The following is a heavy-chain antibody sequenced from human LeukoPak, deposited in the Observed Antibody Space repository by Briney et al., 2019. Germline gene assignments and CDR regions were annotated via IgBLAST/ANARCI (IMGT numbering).Heavy chain of an antibody. J-gene: IGHJ4*02. D-gene: IGHD3-10*01. CDR3: ARDKRGPLFDY. CDR2: IWSDGSKT. V-gene: IGHV3-33*01. Sequence: GMSLRLSCVASGFTFTTYGFHWVRQAPGKGLEWVAVIWSDGSKTFYADSVKGRFTISRDDSKNTLNLQMNSLRAEDTAVYYCARDKRGPLFDYWGQGTLVTVSS. CDR1: GFTFTTYG.